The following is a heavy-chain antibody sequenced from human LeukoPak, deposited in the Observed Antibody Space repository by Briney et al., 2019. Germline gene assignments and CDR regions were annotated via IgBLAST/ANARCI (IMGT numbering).Heavy chain of an antibody. J-gene: IGHJ4*02. CDR3: ARAQWLVRATALDY. V-gene: IGHV4-34*01. D-gene: IGHD6-19*01. CDR1: GGSFSGYY. CDR2: INHSGST. Sequence: SETLSLTCAVYGGSFSGYYWSWIRQPPGKGLEWIGEINHSGSTNYNPSLKSRVTISVDTSKNQFSLKLSSVTAADTAVYYCARAQWLVRATALDYWGQGTLVTVSS.